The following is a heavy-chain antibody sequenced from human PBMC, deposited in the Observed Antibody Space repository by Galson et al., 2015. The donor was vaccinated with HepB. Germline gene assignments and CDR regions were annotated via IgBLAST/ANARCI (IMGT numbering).Heavy chain of an antibody. CDR3: ARDVKDILTGYDFDY. CDR1: GFTFSSYS. CDR2: ISSSSSYI. D-gene: IGHD3-9*01. Sequence: SLRLSCAASGFTFSSYSMNWVRQAPGKGLEWVSSISSSSSYIYYADSVKGRFTISRDNAKNSLYLQMNSLRAEDTAVYYCARDVKDILTGYDFDYWGQGTLVTVSS. J-gene: IGHJ4*02. V-gene: IGHV3-21*01.